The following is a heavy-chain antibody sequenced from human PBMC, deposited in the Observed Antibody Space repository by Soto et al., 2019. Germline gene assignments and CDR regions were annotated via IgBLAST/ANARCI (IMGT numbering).Heavy chain of an antibody. V-gene: IGHV3-30-3*01. CDR2: ISYDGSNK. D-gene: IGHD3-10*01. CDR3: ARVGITMVRGGSQGGMVV. J-gene: IGHJ6*02. CDR1: GFTFSSYA. Sequence: AGGSLRLSCAASGFTFSSYAMHWVRQAPGKGLEWVAVISYDGSNKYYAESVKGRFTISRDNSKNTLYLQMNSLRAEDTAVYYCARVGITMVRGGSQGGMVVWGQGTMLTVFS.